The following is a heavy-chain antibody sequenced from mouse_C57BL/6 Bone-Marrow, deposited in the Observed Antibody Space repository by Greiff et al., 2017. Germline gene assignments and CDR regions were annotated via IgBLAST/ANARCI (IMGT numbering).Heavy chain of an antibody. V-gene: IGHV1-53*01. CDR3: AADLLWLRRGFAY. CDR1: GYTFTSYW. CDR2: INPSNGGT. D-gene: IGHD2-2*01. Sequence: VQLQQPGTELVKPGASVKLSCKASGYTFTSYWMHWVKQRPGQGLEWIGNINPSNGGTNYTEKFKSKATLTVDTSSSTAYMQLSSLTSEASAVYYCAADLLWLRRGFAYWGQGTLVTVSA. J-gene: IGHJ3*01.